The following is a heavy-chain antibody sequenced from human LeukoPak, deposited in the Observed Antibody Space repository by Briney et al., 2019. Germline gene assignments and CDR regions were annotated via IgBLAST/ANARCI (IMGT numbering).Heavy chain of an antibody. V-gene: IGHV4-59*01. CDR2: IYYSGST. CDR1: GGSMNSYY. CDR3: ARVAKRYFDWFSGQSGAFDI. Sequence: SETLSLTCSVSGGSMNSYYWSWIRRPPGKGLEWIGYIYYSGSTNYNPSLKSRVTISVDTSKNQFSLKLSSVTAADTAVYYCARVAKRYFDWFSGQSGAFDIWGQGTMVTVSS. J-gene: IGHJ3*02. D-gene: IGHD3-9*01.